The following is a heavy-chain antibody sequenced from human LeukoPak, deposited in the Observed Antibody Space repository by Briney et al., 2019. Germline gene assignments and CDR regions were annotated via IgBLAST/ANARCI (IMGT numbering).Heavy chain of an antibody. Sequence: SETLSLTCTVSGGSISSYYWSWIRQPPGKGLEWIGSIYHSGSTYYNPSLKSRVTISVDTSKNQFSLKLSSVTAADTAVYYCARGEIWVRGGRNWFDPWGQGTLVTVSS. D-gene: IGHD3-10*01. V-gene: IGHV4-38-2*02. CDR2: IYHSGST. CDR3: ARGEIWVRGGRNWFDP. CDR1: GGSISSYY. J-gene: IGHJ5*02.